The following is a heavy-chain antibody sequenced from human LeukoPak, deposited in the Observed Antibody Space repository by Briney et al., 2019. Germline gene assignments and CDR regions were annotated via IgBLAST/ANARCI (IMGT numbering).Heavy chain of an antibody. D-gene: IGHD5-18*01. CDR1: GGSFSGYY. J-gene: IGHJ6*02. Sequence: SETLSLTCAVYGGSFSGYYWSWIRQPPGKGLEWIGEINHSGSTNYNPSLKSRVTISVDTSKNRFSLKLSSVTAADTAVYYCARVGYSYGYLSYYYGMDVWGQGTTVTVSS. CDR3: ARVGYSYGYLSYYYGMDV. CDR2: INHSGST. V-gene: IGHV4-34*01.